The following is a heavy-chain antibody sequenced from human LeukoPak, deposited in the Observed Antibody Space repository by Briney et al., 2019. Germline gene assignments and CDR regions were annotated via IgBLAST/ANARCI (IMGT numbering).Heavy chain of an antibody. CDR3: ARGREVVPVTISWSDYHYYFMDV. V-gene: IGHV4-59*01. Sequence: SETLSLTCTICGGSFIPLQWTWIRQSPGKGLEWIGYIYYSGSTNSNPSLKSRVTISMDTSKDQFSLKLSSVTAADTAVYYCARGREVVPVTISWSDYHYYFMDVWGNGTTVTVSS. CDR1: GGSFIPLQ. D-gene: IGHD2-2*02. CDR2: IYYSGST. J-gene: IGHJ6*03.